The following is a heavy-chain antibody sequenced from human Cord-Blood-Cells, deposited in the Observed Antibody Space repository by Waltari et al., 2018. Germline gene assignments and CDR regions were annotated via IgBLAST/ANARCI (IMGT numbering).Heavy chain of an antibody. D-gene: IGHD3-22*01. Sequence: EVQLVESGGGLIQPGGSLRLSCAASGFTVSSNYISWARQAPGKGREWVSVIDSGGSTYYADSVKGRFTISRDNSKNTLYLQMNSLRAEDTAVYYCARDAPPMGDSSGYPDYWGQGTLVTVSS. CDR1: GFTVSSNY. CDR3: ARDAPPMGDSSGYPDY. V-gene: IGHV3-53*01. CDR2: IDSGGST. J-gene: IGHJ4*02.